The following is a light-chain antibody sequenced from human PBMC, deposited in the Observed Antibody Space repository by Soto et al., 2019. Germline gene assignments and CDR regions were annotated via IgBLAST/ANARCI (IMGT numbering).Light chain of an antibody. Sequence: DLQMTQSPSSLSASVGDSVTITCRASQAISNYLAWFQQKPGKPPKLLIYAASTLESGVPSRFSGGRSGTDFTLTISSLQPEDVATFYCQKYDSLPFTFGPGTKVDLK. CDR2: AAS. CDR1: QAISNY. CDR3: QKYDSLPFT. V-gene: IGKV1-27*01. J-gene: IGKJ3*01.